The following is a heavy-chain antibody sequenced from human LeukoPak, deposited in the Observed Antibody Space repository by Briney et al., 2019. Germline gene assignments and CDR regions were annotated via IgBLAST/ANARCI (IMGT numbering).Heavy chain of an antibody. CDR3: ARVLYGSGSYCWFDP. V-gene: IGHV4-38-2*02. J-gene: IGHJ5*02. CDR2: IYHSGST. D-gene: IGHD3-10*01. CDR1: GYSISSGYY. Sequence: SETLSLTCTVSGYSISSGYYWGWIRQPPGKGLEWIGSIYHSGSTYYNPSLKSRVTISVDTSKNQFSLKLSSVTAADTAVYYCARVLYGSGSYCWFDPWGQGTLVTVSS.